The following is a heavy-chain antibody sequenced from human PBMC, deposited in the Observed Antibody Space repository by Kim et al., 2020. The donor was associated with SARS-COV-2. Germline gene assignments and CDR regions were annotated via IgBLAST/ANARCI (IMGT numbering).Heavy chain of an antibody. CDR3: ARDTPTTVTTDQAFDI. D-gene: IGHD4-17*01. Sequence: SVKVSCKASGYTFTSYGISWVRQAPGQGLEWMGWISAYNGNTNYAQKLQGRVTMTTDTSTSTAYMELRSLRSDDTAVYYCARDTPTTVTTDQAFDIWGQGTMVTVSS. J-gene: IGHJ3*02. CDR1: GYTFTSYG. CDR2: ISAYNGNT. V-gene: IGHV1-18*04.